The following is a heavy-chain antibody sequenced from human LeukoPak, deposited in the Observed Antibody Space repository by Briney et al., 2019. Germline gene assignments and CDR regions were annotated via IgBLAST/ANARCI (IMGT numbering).Heavy chain of an antibody. CDR1: GGSFSGYY. D-gene: IGHD3-22*01. CDR2: INHSGST. V-gene: IGHV4-34*01. Sequence: SETLSLTCAVYGGSFSGYYWSWIRQPPGKGLEWIGEINHSGSTNYNPSLKSRVTISVDTSKNQFSLKLSSVTAADTAVYYCASLYDSSGYRYWGQGTLVTVS. J-gene: IGHJ4*02. CDR3: ASLYDSSGYRY.